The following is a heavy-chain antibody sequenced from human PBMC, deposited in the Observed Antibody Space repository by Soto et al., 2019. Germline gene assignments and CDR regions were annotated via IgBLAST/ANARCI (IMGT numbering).Heavy chain of an antibody. Sequence: GASVKVSCKASGYTFTSYAMHWVRQAPGQRLEWMGWINAGNGNTKYSQKFQGRVTITRDTSASTAYMELSSLRSEDTAVYYCARPDLACPYSGYVFFDYGGQEPLVTFP. CDR3: ARPDLACPYSGYVFFDY. D-gene: IGHD5-12*01. J-gene: IGHJ4*02. CDR1: GYTFTSYA. CDR2: INAGNGNT. V-gene: IGHV1-3*01.